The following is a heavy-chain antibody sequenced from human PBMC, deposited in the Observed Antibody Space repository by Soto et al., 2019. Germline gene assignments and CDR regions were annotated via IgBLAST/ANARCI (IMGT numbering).Heavy chain of an antibody. V-gene: IGHV3-30*04. Sequence: QVQLVESGGGVVQPGRSLRLSCAASGFTFSNYAMHWVRQAPGKGLEWVAVISYDGRNKYYADSVKGRFTISRDNSKNTLYLQMNSLRAEDTAIYYCARVSYYGSGSYYNLYYYYSMDVWGQGTTVTVSS. CDR3: ARVSYYGSGSYYNLYYYYSMDV. D-gene: IGHD3-10*01. CDR2: ISYDGRNK. CDR1: GFTFSNYA. J-gene: IGHJ6*02.